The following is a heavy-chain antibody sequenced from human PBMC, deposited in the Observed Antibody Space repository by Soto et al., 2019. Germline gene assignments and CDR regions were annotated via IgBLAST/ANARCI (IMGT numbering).Heavy chain of an antibody. CDR1: GFTFSGYG. D-gene: IGHD5-18*01. CDR3: AKDEGWRIQLWLGSYRLDV. Sequence: QVQLDESGGGVVQPGRSLRLSCEASGFTFSGYGMHWVRQAPGKGLEWVAVISYEGSTQYYAESVKGRFTISRDNAKNTLFLQMNGLRVEDTGIYYCAKDEGWRIQLWLGSYRLDVWGHGTTVTVSS. V-gene: IGHV3-30*18. CDR2: ISYEGSTQ. J-gene: IGHJ6*02.